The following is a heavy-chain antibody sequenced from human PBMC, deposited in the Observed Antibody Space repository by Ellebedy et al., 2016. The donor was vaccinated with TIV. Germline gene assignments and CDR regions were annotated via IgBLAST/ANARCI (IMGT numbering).Heavy chain of an antibody. V-gene: IGHV1-69*13. Sequence: AASVKVSCKASGGTFSSDAISWARQAPGQGLEWMGGITPVFGTTNYAQKFQGRLTLSADESTSTAYMELSSLRSDDTAMYYCARVDCIRTSCFGDFYAMDVWGQGTTVTVSS. CDR1: GGTFSSDA. CDR2: ITPVFGTT. CDR3: ARVDCIRTSCFGDFYAMDV. D-gene: IGHD2-2*01. J-gene: IGHJ6*02.